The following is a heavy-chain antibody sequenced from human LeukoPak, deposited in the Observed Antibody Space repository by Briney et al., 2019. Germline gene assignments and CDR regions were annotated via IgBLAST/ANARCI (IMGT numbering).Heavy chain of an antibody. CDR2: IIPIFGTA. CDR3: ARGYCSGGSCYEAYYCYGMDV. J-gene: IGHJ6*02. CDR1: GGTFSSYA. V-gene: IGHV1-69*13. D-gene: IGHD2-15*01. Sequence: SVKVSCKASGGTFSSYAISWVRQAPGQGLEWMGGIIPIFGTANYAQKFQGRVTITADESTSTAYMELSSLRSEDTAVYYCARGYCSGGSCYEAYYCYGMDVWGQGTTVTVSS.